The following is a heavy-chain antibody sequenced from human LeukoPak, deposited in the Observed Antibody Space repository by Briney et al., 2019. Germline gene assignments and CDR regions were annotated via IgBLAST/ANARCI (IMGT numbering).Heavy chain of an antibody. Sequence: SETLSLTCAVSGGSISGSNWWSWVRQPPGKGLEWIGEIYHSGSTNYNPSLKSRVTISVDKSKNQFSLKLSSVTAADTAVYYCASPQYSSGWYGDGYWGQGTLVTVSS. CDR3: ASPQYSSGWYGDGY. J-gene: IGHJ4*02. CDR1: GGSISGSNW. CDR2: IYHSGST. D-gene: IGHD6-19*01. V-gene: IGHV4-4*02.